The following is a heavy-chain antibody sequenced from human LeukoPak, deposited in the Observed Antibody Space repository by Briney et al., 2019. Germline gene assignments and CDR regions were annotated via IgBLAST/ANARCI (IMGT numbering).Heavy chain of an antibody. Sequence: GGSLRLSCPASGFTFSSYAMNWVRQAPGKGLEWVSAISSSGGSTYYADSVRGRFTISRDNSENTLYLRMNSLRAEETAVYYCAKERGLRGYDYWGQGTLVTVSS. J-gene: IGHJ4*02. V-gene: IGHV3-23*01. CDR3: AKERGLRGYDY. D-gene: IGHD3-10*01. CDR1: GFTFSSYA. CDR2: ISSSGGST.